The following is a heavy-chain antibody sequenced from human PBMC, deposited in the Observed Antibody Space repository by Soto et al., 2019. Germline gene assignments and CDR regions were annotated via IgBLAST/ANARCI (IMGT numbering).Heavy chain of an antibody. Sequence: GESLKRYWKGSGYRFSTFWIGWVRQMPGKGLEWVAIIDPDQSRAMYSPAFQGQVTISVDKSLSTPYLQWNSLKASDTPLYSCASFGRSPPLSGSSYYGIDVWG. CDR1: GYRFSTFW. CDR2: IDPDQSRA. D-gene: IGHD3-3*01. V-gene: IGHV5-51*01. J-gene: IGHJ6*02. CDR3: ASFGRSPPLSGSSYYGIDV.